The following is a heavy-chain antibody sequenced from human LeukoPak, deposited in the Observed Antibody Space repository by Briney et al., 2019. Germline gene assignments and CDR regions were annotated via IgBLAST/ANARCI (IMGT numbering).Heavy chain of an antibody. CDR3: AREGGLWFGKMRDYYYYGMDV. V-gene: IGHV3-30-3*01. CDR1: GFTFSSYA. Sequence: GRSLRLSCAASGFTFSSYAMHWVRQAPGKGLEWVAVISYDGSNKYYADSVKGRFTISRDNSKNTLYLQMNSLRAEDTAVYYCAREGGLWFGKMRDYYYYGMDVWGQGTTVTASS. CDR2: ISYDGSNK. J-gene: IGHJ6*02. D-gene: IGHD3-10*01.